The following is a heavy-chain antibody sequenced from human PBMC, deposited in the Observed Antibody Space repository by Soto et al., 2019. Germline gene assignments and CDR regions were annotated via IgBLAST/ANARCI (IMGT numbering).Heavy chain of an antibody. Sequence: QVQLVQSGAEVKKPGASVKVSCKASGYTFTSYGISWVRQAPGHGLEWMGWISAYNGNTNYAQKLQGRVTMTTDTSTSTAYMELRSLRSDDTAVYFCAGRYCSGGSCYDAYYYGMDIWCQGTTVTVSS. CDR1: GYTFTSYG. J-gene: IGHJ6*02. D-gene: IGHD2-15*01. CDR2: ISAYNGNT. CDR3: AGRYCSGGSCYDAYYYGMDI. V-gene: IGHV1-18*01.